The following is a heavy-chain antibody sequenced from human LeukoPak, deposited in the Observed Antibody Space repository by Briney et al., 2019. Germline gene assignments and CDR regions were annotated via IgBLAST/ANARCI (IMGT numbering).Heavy chain of an antibody. Sequence: GASVKVSCKASGYTFTSYYMHWVRQAPGQGLEWMGIINPSGGSTSYAQKFQGRVTMTRDMSTSTVYMELSSLRSEDTAVYYCATASGWYSGGKIFDYWGQGTLVTVSS. CDR2: INPSGGST. D-gene: IGHD6-19*01. CDR3: ATASGWYSGGKIFDY. CDR1: GYTFTSYY. J-gene: IGHJ4*02. V-gene: IGHV1-46*01.